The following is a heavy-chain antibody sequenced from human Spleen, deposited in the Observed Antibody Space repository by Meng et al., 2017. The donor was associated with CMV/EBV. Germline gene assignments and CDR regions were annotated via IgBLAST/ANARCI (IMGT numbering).Heavy chain of an antibody. J-gene: IGHJ4*02. Sequence: VALRGACPGPVEPSQTLSLICTVSGGSMSSGNYYWSWIRQPPGKGLGWIGYIHHSGSAYYNPSLKSRVSISVDTSKNQFSLNLNSMTAADTAVYYCASFDHIPRRNYFDYWGQGTLVTVSS. D-gene: IGHD2-21*01. CDR2: IHHSGSA. CDR1: GGSMSSGNYY. CDR3: ASFDHIPRRNYFDY. V-gene: IGHV4-30-4*01.